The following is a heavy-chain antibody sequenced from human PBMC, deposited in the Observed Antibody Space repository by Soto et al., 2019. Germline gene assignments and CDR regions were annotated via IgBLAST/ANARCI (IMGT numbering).Heavy chain of an antibody. CDR2: ISWNSGSI. CDR3: AKDILPVAAAGNVDH. J-gene: IGHJ4*02. D-gene: IGHD6-13*01. Sequence: GGSLRLSCAASGFTFDDYAMHWVRQAPGKGLEWVSCISWNSGSIGYADSVKGRFTISRDNAKNSLYLQMNRLRAEDTALYYCAKDILPVAAAGNVDHWGQGTLVTVSS. CDR1: GFTFDDYA. V-gene: IGHV3-9*01.